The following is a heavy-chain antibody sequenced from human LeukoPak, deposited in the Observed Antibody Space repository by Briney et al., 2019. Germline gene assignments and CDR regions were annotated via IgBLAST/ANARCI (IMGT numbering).Heavy chain of an antibody. V-gene: IGHV3-23*01. Sequence: GGSLRLSCAASGFTFSTYAMSWVRQAPGKGLEWVSSISGSGGLPYYADSVKGRFTISRDNSKNTLYLQMNSLRAEDTAVYYCARDQKRVTHSVYYYYGMDAWGQGTTVTVSS. J-gene: IGHJ6*02. D-gene: IGHD4-23*01. CDR2: ISGSGGLP. CDR1: GFTFSTYA. CDR3: ARDQKRVTHSVYYYYGMDA.